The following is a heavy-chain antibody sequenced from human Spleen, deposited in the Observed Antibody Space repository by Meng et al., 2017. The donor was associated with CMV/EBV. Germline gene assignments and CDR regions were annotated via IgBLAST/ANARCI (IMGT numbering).Heavy chain of an antibody. V-gene: IGHV4-59*01. J-gene: IGHJ6*02. CDR2: IYYSGST. CDR1: GGSISSYY. D-gene: IGHD1-26*01. CDR3: ARALRSGAYYGMDV. Sequence: SETLSLTCTVSGGSISSYYWSWIRQPPGKGLEWIGYIYYSGSTNYNPSLKSRVTISVDTSKNQFSLKLSSVTAADTAVYYCARALRSGAYYGMDVWGQGTTVTVSS.